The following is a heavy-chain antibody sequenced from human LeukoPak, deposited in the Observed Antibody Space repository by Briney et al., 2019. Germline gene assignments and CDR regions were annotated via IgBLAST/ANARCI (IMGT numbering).Heavy chain of an antibody. CDR2: INPNSGGT. V-gene: IGHV1-2*02. CDR1: GYTFTGYY. Sequence: ASVKVSCKASGYTFTGYYMHWVRQAPGQGLEWMGWINPNSGGTNYAQKFQGRVTMTRDTSISTAYMELSRLRSDDTAVYYCARDSSPYCTNGVCFYSFDYWGQETLVTLSS. D-gene: IGHD2-8*01. CDR3: ARDSSPYCTNGVCFYSFDY. J-gene: IGHJ4*02.